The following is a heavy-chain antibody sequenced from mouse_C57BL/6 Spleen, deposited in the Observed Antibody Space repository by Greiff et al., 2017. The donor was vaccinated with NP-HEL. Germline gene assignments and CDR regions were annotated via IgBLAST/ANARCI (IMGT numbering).Heavy chain of an antibody. V-gene: IGHV3-6*01. Sequence: EVKLLESGPGLVKPSQSLSLTCSVTGYSITSGYYWNWIRQFPGNKLEWMGYISYDGSNNYNPSLKNRISITRDTSKNQFFLKLNSVTTEDTATYYCARVTPYYYAMDYWGQGTSVTVSS. CDR2: ISYDGSN. CDR3: ARVTPYYYAMDY. CDR1: GYSITSGYY. J-gene: IGHJ4*01. D-gene: IGHD1-3*01.